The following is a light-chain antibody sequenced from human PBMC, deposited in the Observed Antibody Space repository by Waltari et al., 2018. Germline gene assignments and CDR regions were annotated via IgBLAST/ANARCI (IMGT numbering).Light chain of an antibody. CDR2: VNSDGSH. Sequence: QLVLTQSPSASASLGASVKLTCTLSSGHTSNIVACLQQQPETGPRDLMKVNSDGSHSKGDEIPDRFSGSSSGAERYLTISSLQSEDEADYYCQTGGHGTWVFGGGTKLTVL. J-gene: IGLJ3*02. CDR1: SGHTSNI. V-gene: IGLV4-69*01. CDR3: QTGGHGTWV.